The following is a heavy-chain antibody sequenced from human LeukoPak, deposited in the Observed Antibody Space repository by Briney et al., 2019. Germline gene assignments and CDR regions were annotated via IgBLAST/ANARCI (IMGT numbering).Heavy chain of an antibody. V-gene: IGHV1-46*01. D-gene: IGHD6-19*01. J-gene: IGHJ4*02. Sequence: ASVKVSCKASGYTFTGYYMHWVRQAPGQGLEWMGIINPSGGSTSYAQKFQGRVTMTRDTSTSTVYMELTSLRSEDTAVYYCASTLPESVAADYWGQGTQVTVSS. CDR1: GYTFTGYY. CDR2: INPSGGST. CDR3: ASTLPESVAADY.